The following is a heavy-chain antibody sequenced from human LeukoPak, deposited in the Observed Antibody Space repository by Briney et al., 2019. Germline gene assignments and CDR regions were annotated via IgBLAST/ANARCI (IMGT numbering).Heavy chain of an antibody. CDR2: ISSSGSTI. CDR3: ARGSIAVSVEQWAEYFQH. D-gene: IGHD6-19*01. Sequence: PGGSLRLSCAASGFTFSDYYMSWIRQAPGKGLEWVSYISSSGSTIYYADSVKGRFTISRDNAKNSLYLQMNSLRAEDTAVYYCARGSIAVSVEQWAEYFQHWGQGTLVTVSS. CDR1: GFTFSDYY. J-gene: IGHJ1*01. V-gene: IGHV3-11*01.